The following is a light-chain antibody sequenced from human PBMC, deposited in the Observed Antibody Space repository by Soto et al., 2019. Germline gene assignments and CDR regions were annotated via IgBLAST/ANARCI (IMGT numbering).Light chain of an antibody. J-gene: IGKJ1*01. Sequence: DIVLTQSPGTLSLSPGERATLSCRASQDVLNNYLAWFQQKAGQAPRLLIYGISTRATGIPDRFSGSGSGTHFTLTINRLEPEDFAVYYCQQFGTPPWTFGQGTKVEIK. CDR2: GIS. CDR1: QDVLNNY. V-gene: IGKV3-20*01. CDR3: QQFGTPPWT.